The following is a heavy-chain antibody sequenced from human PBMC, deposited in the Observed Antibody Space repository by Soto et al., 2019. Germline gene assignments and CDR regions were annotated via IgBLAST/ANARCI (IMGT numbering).Heavy chain of an antibody. D-gene: IGHD1-26*01. CDR1: GGTISSSSYY. CDR3: ARREWELLGGAFDI. V-gene: IGHV4-39*01. CDR2: IYYSGST. Sequence: SVTLSLTCTVSGGTISSSSYYWGWIRQPPGKGLEWIGSIYYSGSTYYNPSLKSRVTISVDTSKNQFSLKLSPVTAADTAVYYCARREWELLGGAFDIWGQGTMVTVSS. J-gene: IGHJ3*02.